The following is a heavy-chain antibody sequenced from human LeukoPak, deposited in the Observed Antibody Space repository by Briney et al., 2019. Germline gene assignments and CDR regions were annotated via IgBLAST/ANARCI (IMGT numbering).Heavy chain of an antibody. Sequence: PGGSLRLSCAASGFTFSDYYMSWIRQAPGKGLEWVSYISSSGSTIYYADSVKGRFTISRDNAKNSLYLQMNSLRAEDTAVYYCARGLYCSSTSCYTDYFDYWGQGTLVTVSS. V-gene: IGHV3-11*04. D-gene: IGHD2-2*02. CDR2: ISSSGSTI. J-gene: IGHJ4*02. CDR1: GFTFSDYY. CDR3: ARGLYCSSTSCYTDYFDY.